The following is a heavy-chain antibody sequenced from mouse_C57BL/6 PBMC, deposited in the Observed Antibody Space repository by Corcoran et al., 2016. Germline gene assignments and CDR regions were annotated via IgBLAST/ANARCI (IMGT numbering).Heavy chain of an antibody. J-gene: IGHJ3*01. V-gene: IGHV1-76*01. CDR2: IYPGSGNT. D-gene: IGHD2-3*01. CDR3: AREGTYDGYSAWFAY. CDR1: GYTFTDYY. Sequence: QVQLKQSGAELVRPGASVKLSCKASGYTFTDYYINWVKQRPGQGLEWIARIYPGSGNTYYNEKFKGKATLTAEKSSSTAYMQLSSLTSEDSAVYFCAREGTYDGYSAWFAYWGQGTLVTVSA.